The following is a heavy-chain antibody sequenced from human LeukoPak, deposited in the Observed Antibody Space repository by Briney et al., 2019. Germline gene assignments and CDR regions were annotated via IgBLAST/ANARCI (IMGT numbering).Heavy chain of an antibody. Sequence: GGSLRLSCAASGFTFSSYAMHWVRQAPGKGLEWVAVISYDGSNKYYADSVKGRFTISRDNSKNTLYLQMNSLRAEDTAVYYCARGLGYCSGGSCYDRDRVFDYWGQGTLVTVSS. D-gene: IGHD2-15*01. CDR3: ARGLGYCSGGSCYDRDRVFDY. J-gene: IGHJ4*02. CDR1: GFTFSSYA. CDR2: ISYDGSNK. V-gene: IGHV3-30*04.